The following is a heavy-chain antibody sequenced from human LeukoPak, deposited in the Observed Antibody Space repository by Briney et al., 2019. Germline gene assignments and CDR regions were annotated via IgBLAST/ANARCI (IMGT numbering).Heavy chain of an antibody. D-gene: IGHD2-15*01. CDR2: IYHSGNT. J-gene: IGHJ6*03. CDR1: GASISSYF. V-gene: IGHV4-59*01. CDR3: ARVVGHDYYMDV. Sequence: SETLSLICTVSGASISSYFWSWIRQPPGKGLEWIGYIYHSGNTNSNPSLKSRVTILVDTSKNQFSLRLNSVTAADTAVYYCARVVGHDYYMDVWGKGTTVTVSS.